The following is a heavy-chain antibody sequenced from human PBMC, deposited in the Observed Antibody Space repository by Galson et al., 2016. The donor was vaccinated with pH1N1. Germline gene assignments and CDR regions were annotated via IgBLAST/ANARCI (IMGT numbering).Heavy chain of an antibody. D-gene: IGHD4-17*01. V-gene: IGHV4-38-2*02. CDR2: IYHTGST. CDR3: ALLAGDYYDDS. CDR1: GSSVDSGYY. Sequence: SETLSLTCSVSGSSVDSGYYWAWVRQVPGKGLEWIGSIYHTGSTYYNPSLKNRVIMSVHTSYFTLNLASVTAADTAIYYCALLAGDYYDDSWGQGTLVTVSS. J-gene: IGHJ4*02.